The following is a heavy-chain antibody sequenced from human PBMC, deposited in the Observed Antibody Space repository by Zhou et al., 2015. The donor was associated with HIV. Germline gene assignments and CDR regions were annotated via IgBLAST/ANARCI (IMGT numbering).Heavy chain of an antibody. CDR1: GGTLSGSD. J-gene: IGHJ3*02. Sequence: QVQLVQSGSEVKKPGSSVKVSCKASGGTLSGSDISWVRQAPGQGLEWMGGITPLFDIEEYAEKFRGRLTITVDESTSTAYMELSSLRSEDTAVYYCAREGDCSGGSCYGGDAFDIWGQGTMVTVSS. CDR2: ITPLFDIE. CDR3: AREGDCSGGSCYGGDAFDI. D-gene: IGHD2-15*01. V-gene: IGHV1-69*01.